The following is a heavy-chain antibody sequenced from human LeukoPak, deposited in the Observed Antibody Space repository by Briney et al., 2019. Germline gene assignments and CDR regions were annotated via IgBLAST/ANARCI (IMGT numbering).Heavy chain of an antibody. J-gene: IGHJ4*02. CDR2: ISSSSSYI. V-gene: IGHV3-21*01. Sequence: PGGSLRLSCAASGFTFSSYSMNWVRQAPGKGLEWVSSISSSSSYIYYADSVKGRFTISRDNAKNSLYLQMNSLRAEDTAVYYCARESTVHSYGPFEYWGQGTLVTVSS. CDR3: ARESTVHSYGPFEY. CDR1: GFTFSSYS. D-gene: IGHD5-18*01.